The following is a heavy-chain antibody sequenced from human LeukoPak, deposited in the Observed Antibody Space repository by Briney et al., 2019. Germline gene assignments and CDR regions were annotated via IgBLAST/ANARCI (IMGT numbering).Heavy chain of an antibody. V-gene: IGHV3-23*01. Sequence: GGSLRLSCAASGFTFSNSAMNWVRQAPGRGLEWVSAITSGGTALYPDSVKGRFTISRDNSKNTLYLQMDSLRAEDTAVYYCARDKAHAAADYWGQGTLVAVSS. CDR1: GFTFSNSA. D-gene: IGHD6-13*01. J-gene: IGHJ4*02. CDR2: ITSGGTA. CDR3: ARDKAHAAADY.